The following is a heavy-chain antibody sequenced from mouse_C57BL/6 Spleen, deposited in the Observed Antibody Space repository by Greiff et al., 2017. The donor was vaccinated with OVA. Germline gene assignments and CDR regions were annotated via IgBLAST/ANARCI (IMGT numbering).Heavy chain of an antibody. CDR1: GYTFTSYW. V-gene: IGHV1-72*01. CDR2: IDPNSGGT. CDR3: ARGYGSSYEGWYFDV. J-gene: IGHJ1*03. Sequence: QVQLQQSGPELVKPGASVKISCKASGYTFTSYWMHWVKQRPGRGLEWIGRIDPNSGGTKYNEKFKSKATLTVDKPSSTAYMQLSSLTSEDSAVYYCARGYGSSYEGWYFDVWGTGTTVTVSS. D-gene: IGHD1-1*01.